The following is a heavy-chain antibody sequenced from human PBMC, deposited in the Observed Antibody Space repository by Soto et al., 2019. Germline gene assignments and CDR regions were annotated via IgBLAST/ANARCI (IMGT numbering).Heavy chain of an antibody. CDR1: GYTFTTYS. CDR3: GRYRLHRPSFITFDD. D-gene: IGHD2-21*01. V-gene: IGHV1-18*01. Sequence: ASVKVSCKASGYTFTTYSISWMRQATGKGIERMAWMNTYTGNTDYAQSPRGRVTMTRDTSTDTAYMELRSMRSDDTAMNNCGRYRLHRPSFITFDDWGQGALVTLSS. CDR2: MNTYTGNT. J-gene: IGHJ4*02.